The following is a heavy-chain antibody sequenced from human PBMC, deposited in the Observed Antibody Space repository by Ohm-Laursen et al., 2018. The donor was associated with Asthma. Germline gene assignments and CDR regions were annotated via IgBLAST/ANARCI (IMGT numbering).Heavy chain of an antibody. V-gene: IGHV3-30*03. CDR1: GFTFSNYG. D-gene: IGHD3/OR15-3a*01. J-gene: IGHJ4*02. Sequence: SLRLSCAASGFTFSNYGMHWVRQAPGKGLEWVAVISYDGSNKYYADSVKGRFTISRDNSKNTLYLQMNNLREEDTALYYCARVPSGYWTGFDYWGQGTLVTVSS. CDR2: ISYDGSNK. CDR3: ARVPSGYWTGFDY.